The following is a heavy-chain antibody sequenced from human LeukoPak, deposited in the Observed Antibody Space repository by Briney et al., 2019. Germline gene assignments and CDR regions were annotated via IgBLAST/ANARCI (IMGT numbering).Heavy chain of an antibody. D-gene: IGHD2-2*01. V-gene: IGHV3-23*01. CDR3: ARGPRVPSPTYYFEF. J-gene: IGHJ4*02. CDR1: GFTFGNYA. Sequence: GGSLRLSCAASGFTFGNYAMTWVRQAPGEGVEYVTSTSGSGGSSYYAASVQGRFTISRDNSRNTLYLQMNNLRIDDTAVYYCARGPRVPSPTYYFEFWGQGVLVTVSS. CDR2: TSGSGGSS.